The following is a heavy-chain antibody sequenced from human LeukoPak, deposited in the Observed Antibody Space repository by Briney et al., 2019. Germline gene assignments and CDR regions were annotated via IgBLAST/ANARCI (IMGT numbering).Heavy chain of an antibody. D-gene: IGHD1-26*01. CDR1: GFTFNNHG. CDR2: ISHDGSNK. J-gene: IGHJ4*02. Sequence: GGSLRLSWAASGFTFNNHGMRWVRQAPGKGLEWVAVISHDGSNKYYADSVKGRFTISRDNSKNTLYLQMDSLRVEDTAVYYCAKWLYSGKYCTGQDYFDYWGQGTLVTVSS. CDR3: AKWLYSGKYCTGQDYFDY. V-gene: IGHV3-30*18.